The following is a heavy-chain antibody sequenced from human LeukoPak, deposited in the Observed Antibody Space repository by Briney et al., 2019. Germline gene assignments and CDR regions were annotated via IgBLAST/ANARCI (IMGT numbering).Heavy chain of an antibody. CDR2: INSDGRTT. V-gene: IGHV3-74*03. CDR3: ATGIGTYDY. J-gene: IGHJ4*02. Sequence: GGPLRLSCAVSGVTFSDSWMHWVRQVPGKGLVWVSHINSDGRTTTYADSVKGRFTISRDNAKSTLYLQMNSLRAEDTAVYYCATGIGTYDYWGQGTLVTVSS. D-gene: IGHD1-26*01. CDR1: GVTFSDSW.